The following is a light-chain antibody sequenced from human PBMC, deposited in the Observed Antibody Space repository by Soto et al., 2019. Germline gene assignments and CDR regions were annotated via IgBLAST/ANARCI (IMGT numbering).Light chain of an antibody. V-gene: IGKV1-27*01. CDR3: QKYNHAPT. CDR2: AAS. CDR1: QGISNY. J-gene: IGKJ4*01. Sequence: DIQMTQSPSSLSASVGDRVTITCRASQGISNYLAWYQQKPGKVPELLIYAASTWQSGDPSRFSGSRYGTDFTVTISNLQPEEVATYYCQKYNHAPTFGGGTKVEIK.